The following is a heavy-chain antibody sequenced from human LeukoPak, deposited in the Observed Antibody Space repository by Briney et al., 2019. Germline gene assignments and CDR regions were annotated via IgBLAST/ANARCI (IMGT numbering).Heavy chain of an antibody. V-gene: IGHV1-69*04. CDR2: FIPVHDTT. D-gene: IGHD3-10*01. CDR1: GGTFTKYV. J-gene: IGHJ1*01. Sequence: SVKVSCKAAGGTFTKYVISWVREAPGQGLEWMGRFIPVHDTTNYAHKFHGRVILTEDKSTSTAYMELTSLGSEGTSVYYCAILGVIPYWGQGTLITVSS. CDR3: AILGVIPY.